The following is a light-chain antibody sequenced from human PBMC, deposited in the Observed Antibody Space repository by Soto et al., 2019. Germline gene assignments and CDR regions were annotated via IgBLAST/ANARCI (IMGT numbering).Light chain of an antibody. CDR1: QNIRSY. CDR2: ATS. J-gene: IGKJ1*01. CDR3: QQGYSSRWT. V-gene: IGKV1-39*01. Sequence: DIQMTQSPSSRSASVGDRVTITCRASQNIRSYLNWYQQQPGKAPQLLIYATSSLQTGVPSRFSASGSGTDFSLVISDLQPEDSATYYCQQGYSSRWTSGRGTKVEI.